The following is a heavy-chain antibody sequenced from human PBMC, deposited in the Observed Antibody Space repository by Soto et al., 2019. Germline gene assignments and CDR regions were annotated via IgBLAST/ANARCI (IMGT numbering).Heavy chain of an antibody. CDR2: ISYDGSNK. D-gene: IGHD1-26*01. CDR1: GFTFSHYG. CDR3: ARYSGKYKGPMDY. V-gene: IGHV3-30*03. Sequence: QVQLVESGGGVVQPGRSLRLSCAASGFTFSHYGIHWVRQAPGKGLEWLAVISYDGSNKHYADSVKGRFTVSRDNSKNTLYLQMTSLRAEDTAVYFCARYSGKYKGPMDYWGQGTLVTVSS. J-gene: IGHJ4*02.